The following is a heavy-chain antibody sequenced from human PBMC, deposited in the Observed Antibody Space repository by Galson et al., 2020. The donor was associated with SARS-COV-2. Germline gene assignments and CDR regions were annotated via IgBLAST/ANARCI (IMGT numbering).Heavy chain of an antibody. D-gene: IGHD6-19*01. V-gene: IGHV3-30-3*01. J-gene: IGHJ3*02. CDR1: GFTFSSYA. CDR2: ISYDGSNK. Sequence: GGSLRLSCAASGFTFSSYAMHWVRQAPGKGLEWVAVISYDGSNKYYADSVKGRFTISRDNSKNTLYLQMNSLRAEDTAVYYCAREFQWLTENDAFDIWGQGTMVTVSS. CDR3: AREFQWLTENDAFDI.